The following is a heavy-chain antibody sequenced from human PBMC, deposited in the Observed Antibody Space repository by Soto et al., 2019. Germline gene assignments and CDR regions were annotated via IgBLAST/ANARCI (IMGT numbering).Heavy chain of an antibody. V-gene: IGHV1-69*13. CDR2: IIPIFGTA. CDR3: ATSGYSYGLPFYYYGMDV. CDR1: GGTFSSYA. J-gene: IGHJ6*02. D-gene: IGHD5-18*01. Sequence: SVKVSCKASGGTFSSYAISWVRQAPGQGLEWMGGIIPIFGTANYAQKFQGRVTITADESTSTAYMELSSLRSEDTAVYYCATSGYSYGLPFYYYGMDVWGQGTTVTVSS.